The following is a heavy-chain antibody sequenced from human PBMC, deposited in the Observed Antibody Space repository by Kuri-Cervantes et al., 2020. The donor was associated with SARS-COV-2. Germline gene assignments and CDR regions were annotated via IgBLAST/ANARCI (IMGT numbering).Heavy chain of an antibody. J-gene: IGHJ3*02. D-gene: IGHD1-7*01. CDR3: ARELTYNWNYEGHDAFDI. Sequence: ASVKVSCKASGYTFTSYGISWVRQAPGQGLEWMGWISAYNGNTNYAQKLQGRVTMTTDTSTSTAYTELRSLRSDDTAVYYCARELTYNWNYEGHDAFDIWGQGTMVTVSS. V-gene: IGHV1-18*01. CDR1: GYTFTSYG. CDR2: ISAYNGNT.